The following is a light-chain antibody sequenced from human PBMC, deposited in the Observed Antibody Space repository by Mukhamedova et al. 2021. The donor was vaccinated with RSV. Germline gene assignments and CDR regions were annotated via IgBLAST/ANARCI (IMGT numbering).Light chain of an antibody. CDR2: GAS. Sequence: SVSSNLAWYQQKPGQAPRLLIYGASTRATGIPARFSGSGSGTEFTLTISSMQSEDFAVYYCQQYNNWPPRLTFGPGTTVDIK. CDR1: SVSSN. J-gene: IGKJ3*01. V-gene: IGKV3-15*01. CDR3: QQYNNWPPRLT.